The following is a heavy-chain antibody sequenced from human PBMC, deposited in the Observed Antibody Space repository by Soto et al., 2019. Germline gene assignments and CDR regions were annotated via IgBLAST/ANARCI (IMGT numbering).Heavy chain of an antibody. J-gene: IGHJ4*02. V-gene: IGHV3-30-3*01. D-gene: IGHD4-4*01. CDR2: ISYDGSNK. CDR3: ARAPGHYSIIFFDY. Sequence: QVQLVESGGGVVQPGRSLRLSCAASGFTFSSYAMHWVRQAPGKGLEWVAVISYDGSNKYYADSVKGRFTISRDNSKNTLYLQMNSLSAEDTAVYYCARAPGHYSIIFFDYWGQGTLVTVSS. CDR1: GFTFSSYA.